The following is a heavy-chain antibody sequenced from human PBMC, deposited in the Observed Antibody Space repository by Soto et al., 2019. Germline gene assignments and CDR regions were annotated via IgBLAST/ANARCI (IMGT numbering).Heavy chain of an antibody. D-gene: IGHD3-9*01. V-gene: IGHV4-4*02. J-gene: IGHJ6*02. CDR1: GGSISSSNW. CDR2: IYHSGST. Sequence: SETLSLTCAVSGGSISSSNWWSWVRQPPGKGLEWIGEIYHSGSTDYNPSLKSRVTISVDKSKNQFSLKLSSVTAADAAVYYCARGGHILTGYGMDVWGQGTTVTVSS. CDR3: ARGGHILTGYGMDV.